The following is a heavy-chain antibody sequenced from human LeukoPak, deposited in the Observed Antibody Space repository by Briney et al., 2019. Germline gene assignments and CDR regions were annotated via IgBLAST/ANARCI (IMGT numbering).Heavy chain of an antibody. Sequence: ASVKVSCKASGYTFTSYAMNWVRQAPGQGLEWMGWISAYNGNTNYAQKLQGRVTMTTDTSTSTAYMELRSLRSDDTAVYYCARDASFLPVSPVSLLMVYDYWGQGTLVTVSS. CDR3: ARDASFLPVSPVSLLMVYDY. D-gene: IGHD2-8*01. CDR1: GYTFTSYA. V-gene: IGHV1-18*01. CDR2: ISAYNGNT. J-gene: IGHJ4*02.